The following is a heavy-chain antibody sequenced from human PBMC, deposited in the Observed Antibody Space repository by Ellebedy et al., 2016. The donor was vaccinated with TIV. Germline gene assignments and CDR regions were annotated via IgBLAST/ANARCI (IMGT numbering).Heavy chain of an antibody. CDR2: INPNSGGT. Sequence: AASVKVSCKASGYTFTGYYMHWVRQAPGQGLEWMGWINPNSGGTNYAQKFQGWVTITRDTSISTAYMELSRLRSDDTAVYYCARRIGTKASCGGDCYSCDYWGQGTLVTVSS. J-gene: IGHJ4*02. D-gene: IGHD2-21*02. CDR3: ARRIGTKASCGGDCYSCDY. V-gene: IGHV1-2*04. CDR1: GYTFTGYY.